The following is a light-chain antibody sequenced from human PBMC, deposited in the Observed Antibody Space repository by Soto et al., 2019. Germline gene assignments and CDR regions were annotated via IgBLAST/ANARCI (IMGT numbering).Light chain of an antibody. CDR1: SSNIGSKN. CDR2: GNN. V-gene: IGLV1-44*01. Sequence: QAVVTQPPSASGTPGQRVTISCSGSSSNIGSKNVNWYQQLPGTAPKLLIYGNNQRPSGVPDRFSGSKSGTSASLAISGLQSEDEADYYCAAWDDSLNGHVVFGGGTKLTVL. J-gene: IGLJ2*01. CDR3: AAWDDSLNGHVV.